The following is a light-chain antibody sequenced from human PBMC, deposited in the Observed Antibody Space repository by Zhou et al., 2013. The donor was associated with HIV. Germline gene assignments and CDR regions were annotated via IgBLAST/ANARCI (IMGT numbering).Light chain of an antibody. Sequence: DIQMTQSPSTLSASVGDRVTITCRASQNITNWLAWYQQKPGKAPKLLMYEASTLESGVPSRFSGSGSGTEFTLTISSLQPDDFATYYCQQYNSYPWTFGQGTKVEIK. CDR3: QQYNSYPWT. V-gene: IGKV1-5*03. CDR2: EAS. CDR1: QNITNW. J-gene: IGKJ1*01.